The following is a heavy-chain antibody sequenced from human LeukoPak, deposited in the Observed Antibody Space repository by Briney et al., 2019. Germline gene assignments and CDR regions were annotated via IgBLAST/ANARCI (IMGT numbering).Heavy chain of an antibody. CDR2: IKQDGSEK. CDR1: GFTFSRYW. D-gene: IGHD3-10*02. V-gene: IGHV3-7*01. Sequence: GGSLRLSCAASGFTFSRYWMSWVRQAPGKGLEWVANIKQDGSEKNYVDSVKGRFTISRDNAKNSLYLQMNSLRAEDTAVYYCAELGITMIGGVWGKGTTVTISS. CDR3: AELGITMIGGV. J-gene: IGHJ6*04.